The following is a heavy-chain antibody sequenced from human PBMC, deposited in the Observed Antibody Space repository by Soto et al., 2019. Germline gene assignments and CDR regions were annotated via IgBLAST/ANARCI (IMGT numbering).Heavy chain of an antibody. CDR1: GYTFTSYA. CDR2: INAGNGNT. D-gene: IGHD6-13*01. V-gene: IGHV1-3*01. Sequence: ASLKVSCKASGYTFTSYAMHWVRQAPGQRLEWMGWINAGNGNTKYSQKFQGRVTITRDTSASTAYMELSSLRSEDTAVYYCARDTIAAAGTRWFDPWGQGTLVNVSS. CDR3: ARDTIAAAGTRWFDP. J-gene: IGHJ5*02.